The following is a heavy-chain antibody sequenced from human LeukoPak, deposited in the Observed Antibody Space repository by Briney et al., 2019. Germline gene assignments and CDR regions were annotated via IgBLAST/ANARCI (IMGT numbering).Heavy chain of an antibody. CDR3: ARDLSFGPYYYYYYGMDV. D-gene: IGHD3-16*01. CDR1: GLTFISYS. V-gene: IGHV3-21*01. CDR2: IRSNSSYI. Sequence: GGSLRISCAATGLTFISYSMKWVRPAPWNWLHSVSSIRSNSSYIYYADSVKGRFTISRDNAKNSLYLQMNSLRAEDTAVYYCARDLSFGPYYYYYYGMDVWGQGTTVTVSS. J-gene: IGHJ6*02.